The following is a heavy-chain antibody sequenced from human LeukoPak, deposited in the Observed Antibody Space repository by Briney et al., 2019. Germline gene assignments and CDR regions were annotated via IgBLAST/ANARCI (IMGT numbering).Heavy chain of an antibody. CDR2: IHYTGST. V-gene: IGHV4-59*01. CDR3: ARSSGSRYYIDY. Sequence: PSETLSLTCTVSSGSISTYYWSWIRQPPGKGLEWIGYIHYTGSTNYNPSLKSRVSISIDTSKNQFSLKLSSVTAADTAVYYCARSSGSRYYIDYWGQGNLVTVSS. CDR1: SGSISTYY. J-gene: IGHJ4*02. D-gene: IGHD1-26*01.